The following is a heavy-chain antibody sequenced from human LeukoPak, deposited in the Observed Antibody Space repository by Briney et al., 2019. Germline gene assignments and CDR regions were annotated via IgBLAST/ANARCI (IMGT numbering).Heavy chain of an antibody. CDR3: ARGGWGYDD. D-gene: IGHD6-19*01. V-gene: IGHV3-7*01. J-gene: IGHJ4*02. CDR1: GFTFSSNW. Sequence: PGGSLRLSCEASGFTFSSNWMSWVRQAPGKGLEWVATINKDGREKYYGDPVNGRFTISRDNAKYSLYLEMKSLRVEDKAVSYCARGGWGYDDWGQGTLVTVSS. CDR2: INKDGREK.